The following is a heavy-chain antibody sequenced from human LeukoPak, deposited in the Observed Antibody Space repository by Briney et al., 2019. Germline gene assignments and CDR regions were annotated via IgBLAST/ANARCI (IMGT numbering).Heavy chain of an antibody. J-gene: IGHJ3*02. CDR2: ISHIGRT. CDR1: GDSFSSHY. Sequence: SETLSLTCAVSGDSFSSHYWTWIRQSPGTGLEGIGYISHIGRTNYNPSLKSRVTISIDTSKNQFSLKLRSVTAADTAVYYCARGLLTVTKGFDIWGQGTMVSVSS. CDR3: ARGLLTVTKGFDI. V-gene: IGHV4-59*11. D-gene: IGHD4-17*01.